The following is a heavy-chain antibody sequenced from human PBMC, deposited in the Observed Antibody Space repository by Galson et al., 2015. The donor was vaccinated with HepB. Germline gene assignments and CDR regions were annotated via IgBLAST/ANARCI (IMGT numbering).Heavy chain of an antibody. CDR2: IYSAGTT. CDR1: GFTVSNNY. V-gene: IGHV3-66*01. J-gene: IGHJ4*02. D-gene: IGHD6-13*01. Sequence: SLRLSCAVSGFTVSNNYMSWVRQAPGKGLEWVSLIYSAGTTDYADSVKGRFTISRDNSKNTLFLQMSSLRPEDTAVYYCARDPPGTAAGGSGYWGQGTLVTVSS. CDR3: ARDPPGTAAGGSGY.